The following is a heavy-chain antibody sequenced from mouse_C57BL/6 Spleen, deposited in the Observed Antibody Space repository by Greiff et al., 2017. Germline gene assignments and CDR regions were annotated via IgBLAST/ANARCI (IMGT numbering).Heavy chain of an antibody. CDR3: ARHYGSSYYYAMDY. CDR1: GFTFSSYT. J-gene: IGHJ4*01. D-gene: IGHD1-1*01. CDR2: ISGGGGNT. V-gene: IGHV5-9*01. Sequence: EVMLVESGGGLVKPGGSLKLSCAASGFTFSSYTMSWVRQTPEKRLEWVATISGGGGNTYYPDSVKGRFTISRDNAKNTLYLQMSSLRSEDTALYYCARHYGSSYYYAMDYWGQGTSVTVSS.